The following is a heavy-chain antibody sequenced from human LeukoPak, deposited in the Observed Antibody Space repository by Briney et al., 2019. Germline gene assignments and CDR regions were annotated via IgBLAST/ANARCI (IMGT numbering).Heavy chain of an antibody. Sequence: ASVKVSCKTSGYTFTAHDIFWVRQAPGQGLEWMGWISGYNGNTNYAQKFLGRVSMTADTSTSTAYMELRSLTSDDTAVYYCARSGRGTYYYFDLWGLGTLVTVSS. D-gene: IGHD5-12*01. CDR3: ARSGRGTYYYFDL. CDR2: ISGYNGNT. J-gene: IGHJ4*02. CDR1: GYTFTAHD. V-gene: IGHV1-18*01.